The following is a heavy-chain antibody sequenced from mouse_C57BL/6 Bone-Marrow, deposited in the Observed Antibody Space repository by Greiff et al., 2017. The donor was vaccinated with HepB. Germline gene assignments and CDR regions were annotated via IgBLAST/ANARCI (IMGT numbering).Heavy chain of an antibody. J-gene: IGHJ3*01. CDR1: GFTFSDFY. CDR2: SRNKANDYTT. CDR3: ARDAELGRFAY. V-gene: IGHV7-1*01. D-gene: IGHD4-1*01. Sequence: EVQLVESGGGLVQSGRSLRLSCATSGFTFSDFYMEWVRQAPGKGLEWIAASRNKANDYTTEYSASVKGRFIVSRDTSQSILYLQMNALRAEDTAIYYCARDAELGRFAYWGQGTLVTVSA.